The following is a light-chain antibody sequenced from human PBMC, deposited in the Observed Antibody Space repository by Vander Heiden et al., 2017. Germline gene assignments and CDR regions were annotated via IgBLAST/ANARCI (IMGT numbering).Light chain of an antibody. CDR1: SRDFGGYSY. CDR2: DVD. CDR3: SSYTTSGTFPYV. V-gene: IGLV2-14*01. J-gene: IGLJ1*01. Sequence: QSALTQPAPVSGSPGRSITISCTGTSRDFGGYSYVSWYQRHPGKAPKLIIYDVDSRPSGVSNRFSGSKSGKTASLTISGLQAEDEAEYYCSSYTTSGTFPYVFGAGTQVTVL.